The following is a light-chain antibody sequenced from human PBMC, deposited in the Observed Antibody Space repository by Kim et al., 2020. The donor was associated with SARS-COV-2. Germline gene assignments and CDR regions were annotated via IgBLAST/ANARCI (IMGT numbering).Light chain of an antibody. V-gene: IGLV6-57*03. CDR1: SGSSASNY. J-gene: IGLJ3*02. CDR2: EDN. CDR3: QSYDSSNSWV. Sequence: KTGTISCTRSSGSSASNYVQWYQQRPGSAPTTVIYEDNQRPSGVPDRFSGSIDSSSNSASLTISGLKTEDEADYYCQSYDSSNSWVFGGGTQLTVL.